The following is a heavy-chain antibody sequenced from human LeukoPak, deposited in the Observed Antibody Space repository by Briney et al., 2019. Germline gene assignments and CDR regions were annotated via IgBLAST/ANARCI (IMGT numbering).Heavy chain of an antibody. V-gene: IGHV3-23*01. CDR1: GFTFSSYA. Sequence: GGSLRLSCAASGFTFSSYAMSWVRQAPGGGLEWVSGISISGDTTYYADSVQGRFIISRDNSKNTVYLQMYSLRVDDTAVYYCANEEVPNDYWGQGTLVTVSS. J-gene: IGHJ4*02. CDR2: ISISGDTT. CDR3: ANEEVPNDY. D-gene: IGHD4/OR15-4a*01.